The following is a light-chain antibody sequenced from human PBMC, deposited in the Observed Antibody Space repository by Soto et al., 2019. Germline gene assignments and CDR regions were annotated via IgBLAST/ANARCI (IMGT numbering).Light chain of an antibody. CDR2: DAS. V-gene: IGKV1-5*01. CDR3: QQYNSYWT. CDR1: QSISSW. J-gene: IGKJ1*01. Sequence: DIQMTQSPSTRSASVGDRVTITCRASQSISSWLAWYQQKPGKAPKLLIYDASSFESGVPSRFSGSGSGTEFTLTISSLQPDDFATYYCQQYNSYWTFGQGTKVDSK.